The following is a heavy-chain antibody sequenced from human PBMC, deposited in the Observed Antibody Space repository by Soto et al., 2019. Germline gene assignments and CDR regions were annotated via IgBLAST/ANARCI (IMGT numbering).Heavy chain of an antibody. CDR1: GGTFSSYA. CDR3: ARDYYDSSGYLLSAFDI. D-gene: IGHD3-22*01. CDR2: IIPIFGTA. V-gene: IGHV1-69*13. J-gene: IGHJ3*02. Sequence: SVKVSCKASGGTFSSYAICWVRQAPGQGLEWMGGIIPIFGTANYAQKFQGRVTITADESTSTAYMELSSLRSEDTAVYYCARDYYDSSGYLLSAFDIWGQGTMVTVSS.